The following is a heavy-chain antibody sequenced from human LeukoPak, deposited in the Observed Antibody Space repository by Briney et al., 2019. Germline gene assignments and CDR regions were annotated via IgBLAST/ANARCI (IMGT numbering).Heavy chain of an antibody. CDR1: GFTFGSYA. CDR3: AKSSSTYSTLDY. CDR2: ITGVGGTP. J-gene: IGHJ4*02. D-gene: IGHD6-13*01. V-gene: IGHV3-23*01. Sequence: GGSLRLSCATSGFTFGSYAMTWVRQAPGKGLEWVSGITGVGGTPYYADSVKGRFTISRDNSKNTLYLQMNSLRAEDTAVYYCAKSSSTYSTLDYWGQGTLVTVSS.